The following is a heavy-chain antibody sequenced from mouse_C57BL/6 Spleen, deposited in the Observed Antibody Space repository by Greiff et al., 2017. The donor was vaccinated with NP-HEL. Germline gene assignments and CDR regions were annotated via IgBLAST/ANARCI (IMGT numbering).Heavy chain of an antibody. D-gene: IGHD2-4*01. CDR2: IDPSDSET. CDR3: ARYNKGDYDNGDAMDY. CDR1: GYTFTSYW. V-gene: IGHV1-52*01. J-gene: IGHJ4*01. Sequence: QVQLQQPGAELVRPGSSVKLSCKASGYTFTSYWMHWVKQRPIQGLEWIGNIDPSDSETHYNQKFKDKATLTVDKSSSTAYMQLSSLTSEDSAVYYGARYNKGDYDNGDAMDYWGQGTSVTVSS.